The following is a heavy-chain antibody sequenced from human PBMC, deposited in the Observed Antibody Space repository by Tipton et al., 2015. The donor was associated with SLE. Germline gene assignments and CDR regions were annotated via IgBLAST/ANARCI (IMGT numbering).Heavy chain of an antibody. CDR3: ARGYCIGDVCYGRGFFDY. D-gene: IGHD2-8*02. Sequence: TLSLTCTVSGGSISSHSSFWGWVRQPPGKGLEWIGLFYYSGSTYSNPSLRSRVTMPVDTSKSHFSLQMSSVTAADTAVYYCARGYCIGDVCYGRGFFDYWGRGTQVTVSS. V-gene: IGHV4-39*07. J-gene: IGHJ4*02. CDR1: GGSISSHSSF. CDR2: FYYSGST.